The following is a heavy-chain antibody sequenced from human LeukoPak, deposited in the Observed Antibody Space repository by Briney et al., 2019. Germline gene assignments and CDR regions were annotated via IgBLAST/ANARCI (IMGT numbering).Heavy chain of an antibody. V-gene: IGHV5-51*01. CDR1: GYSFTSYW. CDR2: IYPGDSDT. D-gene: IGHD3-9*01. J-gene: IGHJ4*02. CDR3: ARLWYDILPGYLTPLDY. Sequence: GESLQISCQGSGYSFTSYWIGWVRQMPGKGLEWMGIIYPGDSDTRYSPSFQGQVTISADKSISTAYLQWSSLKASDTAMYYCARLWYDILPGYLTPLDYWGQGTLVTVSS.